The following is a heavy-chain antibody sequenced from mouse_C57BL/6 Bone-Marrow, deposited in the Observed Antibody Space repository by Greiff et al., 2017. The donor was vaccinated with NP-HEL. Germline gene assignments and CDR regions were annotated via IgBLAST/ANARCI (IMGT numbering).Heavy chain of an antibody. CDR2: INPYNGGT. CDR3: ARCYYGSSYVWYFDV. V-gene: IGHV1-19*01. Sequence: VQLQQSGPVLVKPGASVKMSCKASGYTFTDYYMNWVKQSHGKSLEWIGVINPYNGGTSYNQKFKGKATLTVDKSSSTAYMELNSLTSEDSAVYYCARCYYGSSYVWYFDVWGTGTTVTVSS. D-gene: IGHD1-1*01. CDR1: GYTFTDYY. J-gene: IGHJ1*03.